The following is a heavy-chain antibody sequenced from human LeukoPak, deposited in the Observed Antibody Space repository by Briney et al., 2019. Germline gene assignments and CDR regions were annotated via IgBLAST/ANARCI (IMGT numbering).Heavy chain of an antibody. D-gene: IGHD4-11*01. CDR1: GFTFSSYW. CDR3: ARYAPPTTVVTRFFDY. CDR2: IDRDGSRI. Sequence: GGSLRLSCAVSGFTFSSYWMHWVRQAPGKGLVWVSRIDRDGSRINYADSVKGRFTISRDNSKNTLYLQMNSLRAEDTAVYYCARYAPPTTVVTRFFDYWGQGTLVTVSS. J-gene: IGHJ4*02. V-gene: IGHV3-74*01.